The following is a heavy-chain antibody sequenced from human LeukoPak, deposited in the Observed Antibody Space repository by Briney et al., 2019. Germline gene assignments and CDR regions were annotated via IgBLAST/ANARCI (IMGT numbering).Heavy chain of an antibody. CDR1: GYSFTSHW. J-gene: IGHJ3*02. D-gene: IGHD2-8*01. CDR3: ASSSLMGGDAFDI. V-gene: IGHV5-51*01. CDR2: IYPGDSET. Sequence: GESLKISCKGSGYSFTSHWIGWVRQMPGKGLEWMGIIYPGDSETRYSPSFQGQVTISADKSISTAYLQWSSLKASDTAMYYCASSSLMGGDAFDIWGQGTMVTVSS.